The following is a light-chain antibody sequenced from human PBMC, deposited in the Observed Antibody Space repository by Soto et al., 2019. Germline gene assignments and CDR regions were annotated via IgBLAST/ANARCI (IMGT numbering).Light chain of an antibody. V-gene: IGKV1-9*01. CDR1: QGISSY. J-gene: IGKJ5*01. CDR3: QQLNDYPIS. Sequence: IPLTQSPSSLSASVGDRVTITCRASQGISSYLAWYQQKSGKAPQLLIYAASTLQSGVPSRFSGSGSGTDFTLTINSLQPEDFATYYCQQLNDYPISFGQGTRLEVK. CDR2: AAS.